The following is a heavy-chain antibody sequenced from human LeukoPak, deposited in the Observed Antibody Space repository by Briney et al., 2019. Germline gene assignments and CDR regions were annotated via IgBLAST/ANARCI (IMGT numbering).Heavy chain of an antibody. J-gene: IGHJ6*03. CDR3: ARHTYSGYDLSYYYMDV. V-gene: IGHV5-51*01. D-gene: IGHD5-12*01. CDR2: IYPGDSDT. CDR1: GYSFTSYW. Sequence: GESLKISCKGSGYSFTSYWIGWVRQMPGKGLEWMGIIYPGDSDTRYSPSFQGQVTISADKSISTAYLQWSSLKASDTAMYYCARHTYSGYDLSYYYMDVWGKGTTVTVSS.